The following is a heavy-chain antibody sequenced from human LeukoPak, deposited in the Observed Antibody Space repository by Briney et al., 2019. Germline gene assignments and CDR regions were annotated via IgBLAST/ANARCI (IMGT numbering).Heavy chain of an antibody. V-gene: IGHV3-74*01. J-gene: IGHJ4*02. CDR2: IIQDGSVT. Sequence: GGSLRLSCVTSGITFSNYYIHWVRQVPGEGLVWVSHIIQDGSVTSYADSVEGRFTISRDNAKNTVYLQLNNLRAEDTAVYYCATDDYRGLGYWGQGTLVTVSS. CDR3: ATDDYRGLGY. CDR1: GITFSNYY. D-gene: IGHD3-16*01.